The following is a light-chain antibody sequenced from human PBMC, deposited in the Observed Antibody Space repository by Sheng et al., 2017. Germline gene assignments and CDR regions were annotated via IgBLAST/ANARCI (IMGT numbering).Light chain of an antibody. CDR1: QSVSIW. CDR2: KAS. Sequence: DVQMTQSPSALSASVGDRVTITCRASQSVSIWLAWYQQKPGTAPNLLIYKASALQTGVPSRFSGSGSGTDFTLTISRLEPEDFAVYYCQQYGTSPLTFGGGTKVEIK. CDR3: QQYGTSPLT. V-gene: IGKV1-5*03. J-gene: IGKJ4*01.